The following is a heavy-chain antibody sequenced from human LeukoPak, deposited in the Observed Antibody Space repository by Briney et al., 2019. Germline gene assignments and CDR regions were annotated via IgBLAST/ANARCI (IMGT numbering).Heavy chain of an antibody. CDR2: ISYDGSNK. D-gene: IGHD3-16*01. CDR1: GFTFSSYA. Sequence: GGSLRLSCAASGFTFSSYAMSWVRQAPGKGLEWVAVISYDGSNKYYADSVKGRFTISRDNSKNTLYLQMNSLRAEDTAVYYCAREFGGATDYWGQGTLVTVSS. J-gene: IGHJ4*02. V-gene: IGHV3-30-3*01. CDR3: AREFGGATDY.